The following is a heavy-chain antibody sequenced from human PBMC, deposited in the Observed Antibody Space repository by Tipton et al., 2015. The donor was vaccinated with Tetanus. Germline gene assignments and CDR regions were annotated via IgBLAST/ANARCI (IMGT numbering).Heavy chain of an antibody. D-gene: IGHD2-15*01. CDR2: ITTSGGRT. V-gene: IGHV3-23*01. J-gene: IGHJ6*02. CDR3: ARRGCRGGSCFISPNYGMDV. Sequence: SLRLFCAASGFTFKNYAMNWVRQGPSKGLEWISSITTSGGRTYYAESVEGRFTIARDNSKNTLYLQIDSLRAEDTAIYYCARRGCRGGSCFISPNYGMDVWGQGTTVAVSS. CDR1: GFTFKNYA.